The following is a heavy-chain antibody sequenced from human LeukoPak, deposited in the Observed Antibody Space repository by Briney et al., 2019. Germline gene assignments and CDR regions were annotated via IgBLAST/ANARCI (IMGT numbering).Heavy chain of an antibody. V-gene: IGHV3-48*01. CDR2: ISSSSSTI. Sequence: GGSLRLSCAASGFTFSSYSMNWVRQAPGKGLEWVSYISSSSSTIYYADSVKGRFTISRDNAKNSLYLQMNSLRAEDTAVYYCAREWHDYGDYGNWFDPWGQGTLVTVSS. CDR3: AREWHDYGDYGNWFDP. CDR1: GFTFSSYS. J-gene: IGHJ5*02. D-gene: IGHD4-17*01.